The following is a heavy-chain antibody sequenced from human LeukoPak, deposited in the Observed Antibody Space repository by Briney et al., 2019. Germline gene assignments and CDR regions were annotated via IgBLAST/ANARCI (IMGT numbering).Heavy chain of an antibody. J-gene: IGHJ5*02. CDR1: GFTFSSHG. V-gene: IGHV3-7*01. D-gene: IGHD3-9*01. CDR2: IRQDGSEK. Sequence: GGSLRLSCAASGFTFSSHGMNWVRQAPGKGLEWVANIRQDGSEKYYVDSVKGRFTISRDNAKNSLYLQMNSLRAEDTAVYYCARPIFDWLFSDWFDPWGQGTLVTVSS. CDR3: ARPIFDWLFSDWFDP.